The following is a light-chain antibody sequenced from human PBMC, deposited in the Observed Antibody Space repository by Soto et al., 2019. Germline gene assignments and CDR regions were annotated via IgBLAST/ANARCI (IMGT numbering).Light chain of an antibody. Sequence: DIVLTQSPGTLSLSSGDRATLSCRASQSVRSNYIAWYQQKPGQAPRLLIYGASSRATDIPDRFSGSGSETDFTLTITRLEPEDFAVYFCQQYGSSPITFGGGTRLEIK. CDR2: GAS. V-gene: IGKV3-20*01. J-gene: IGKJ4*01. CDR3: QQYGSSPIT. CDR1: QSVRSNY.